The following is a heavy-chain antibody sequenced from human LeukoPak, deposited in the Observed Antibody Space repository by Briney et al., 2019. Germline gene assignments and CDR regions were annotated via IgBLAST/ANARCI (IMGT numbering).Heavy chain of an antibody. D-gene: IGHD3-16*02. V-gene: IGHV1-18*01. CDR3: ARTPNLGGVIVIHLLFDY. CDR1: GYTFTSYG. CDR2: ISAYNGNT. Sequence: ASVKVSCKASGYTFTSYGISWVRQAPGQGLEWMGWISAYNGNTNYAQKLQGRVTMTTDTSTSTAYMELRSLRSDDTAVHYCARTPNLGGVIVIHLLFDYWGQGTLVTVSS. J-gene: IGHJ4*02.